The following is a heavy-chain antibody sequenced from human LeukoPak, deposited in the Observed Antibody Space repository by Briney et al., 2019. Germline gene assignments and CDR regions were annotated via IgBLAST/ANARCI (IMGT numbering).Heavy chain of an antibody. J-gene: IGHJ6*03. V-gene: IGHV3-30*02. D-gene: IGHD2-2*01. CDR3: ARDIVVVPDVNYYYYYYMDV. CDR2: IRYDGSNK. Sequence: GGSLRLSCAASGFTFSSYGMHWVRQAPGKGLEWVAFIRYDGSNKYYADSVKGRFTISRDNSKNTLYLQMNSLRAEDTAVYYCARDIVVVPDVNYYYYYYMDVWGKGTTVTVSS. CDR1: GFTFSSYG.